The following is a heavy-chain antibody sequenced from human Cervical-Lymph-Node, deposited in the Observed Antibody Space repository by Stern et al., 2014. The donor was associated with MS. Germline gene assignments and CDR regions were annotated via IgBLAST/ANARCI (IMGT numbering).Heavy chain of an antibody. CDR1: GYTLSEIS. CDR2: FDPEHGET. V-gene: IGHV1-24*01. J-gene: IGHJ6*02. Sequence: VKLVQSGDEVKKPGASVKVSCKGSGYTLSEISMHWVRQAPGKGLEWMGGFDPEHGETRYAQKFQGRVTMAEDRSTDTAYMELSSLRSEDTAVYYCATHRGRVTYYYGMDVWGQGTTVTVSS. CDR3: ATHRGRVTYYYGMDV. D-gene: IGHD2-21*02.